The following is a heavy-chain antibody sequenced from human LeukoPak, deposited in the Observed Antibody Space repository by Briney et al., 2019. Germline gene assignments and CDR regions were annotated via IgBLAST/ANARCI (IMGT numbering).Heavy chain of an antibody. D-gene: IGHD4-17*01. CDR1: GGSISSYY. CDR3: ARHYGDYGIDY. V-gene: IGHV4-59*08. Sequence: SETLSLTCTVSGGSISSYYWSWIRQPPGKGLEWIGYSGSTNYDPSLKSRVTISVDTSKNQFFLKLSSVTAADTAVYYCARHYGDYGIDYWGQGTLVTVSS. J-gene: IGHJ4*02. CDR2: SGST.